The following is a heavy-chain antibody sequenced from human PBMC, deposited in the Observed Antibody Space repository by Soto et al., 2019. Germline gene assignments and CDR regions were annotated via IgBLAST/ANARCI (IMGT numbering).Heavy chain of an antibody. V-gene: IGHV3-7*01. Sequence: GGSLRLSCAASGFTFSSYWMSWVRQAPGKGLEWVANIKQDGSEKYYVDSVKGRFTISRDNAKNSLYLQMNSLRAEDTAVYYCARSDYYDSSGYYYYYYGMDVWGQGTTVTVSS. CDR3: ARSDYYDSSGYYYYYYGMDV. J-gene: IGHJ6*02. CDR2: IKQDGSEK. CDR1: GFTFSSYW. D-gene: IGHD3-22*01.